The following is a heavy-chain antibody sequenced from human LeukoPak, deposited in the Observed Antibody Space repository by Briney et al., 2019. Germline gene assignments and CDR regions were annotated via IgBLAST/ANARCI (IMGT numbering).Heavy chain of an antibody. CDR2: TWYDGSNK. J-gene: IGHJ4*02. Sequence: PGRSLRLFCAASGFTFSSYGMHWVRQAPGKGLEWVAVTWYDGSNKYYADSVKGRFTISRDNSKNTVYLQMNSLRAEDTAVYYCARDPYGDSPFNYWGQGTLVTVSS. D-gene: IGHD4-17*01. CDR3: ARDPYGDSPFNY. V-gene: IGHV3-33*01. CDR1: GFTFSSYG.